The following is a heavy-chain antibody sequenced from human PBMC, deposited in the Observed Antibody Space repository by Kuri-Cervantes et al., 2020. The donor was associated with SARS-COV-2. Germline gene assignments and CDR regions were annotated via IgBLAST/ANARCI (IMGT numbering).Heavy chain of an antibody. D-gene: IGHD4-17*01. V-gene: IGHV3-66*02. CDR1: GFSVSRNY. CDR3: AREGDYGW. J-gene: IGHJ4*02. Sequence: GESLKISCEASGFSVSRNYLSWVRQAPGKGLEWVSVLHPDGVTHYAAFVKGRFTISRDNSKNTLFLQMTSLRPDDTAMYFCAREGDYGWWGRGTLVTVSS. CDR2: LHPDGVT.